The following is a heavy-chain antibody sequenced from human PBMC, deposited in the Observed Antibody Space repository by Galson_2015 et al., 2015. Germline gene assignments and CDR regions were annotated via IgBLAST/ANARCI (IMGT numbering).Heavy chain of an antibody. D-gene: IGHD3-10*01. V-gene: IGHV3-23*01. J-gene: IGHJ6*03. CDR1: GFTFNNFA. Sequence: SLRLSCATSGFTFNNFAMNWVRQAPGKGLEWVSSIGASGGGTFYADSVKGRFTISRDNSKNTLNLQMNSLRADDTAVYFCARGGSITNVYYFVDVWGKGTTVTVSS. CDR3: ARGGSITNVYYFVDV. CDR2: IGASGGGT.